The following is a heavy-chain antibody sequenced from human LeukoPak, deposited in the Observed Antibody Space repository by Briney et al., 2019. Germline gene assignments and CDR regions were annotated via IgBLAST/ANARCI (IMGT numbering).Heavy chain of an antibody. CDR1: GFTFSGYG. CDR3: ARGEVVTASPLDF. Sequence: PGRSLRLSRAASGFTFSGYGMHWVRLAPGVGLQWIAFISDDGSNKDYAVSVKGRFTITRDNSKNTLFLEMRSLRTEDTAVYYCARGEVVTASPLDFWGQGTLVTVSA. CDR2: ISDDGSNK. V-gene: IGHV3-30*04. J-gene: IGHJ4*02. D-gene: IGHD2-21*02.